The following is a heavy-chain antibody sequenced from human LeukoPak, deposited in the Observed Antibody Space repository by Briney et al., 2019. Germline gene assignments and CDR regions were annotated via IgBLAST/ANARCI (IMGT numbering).Heavy chain of an antibody. CDR1: GGSISSANYY. V-gene: IGHV4-61*02. D-gene: IGHD3-3*01. Sequence: PSETLSLTCTVSGGSISSANYYWSWIRQPAGKGLEWIGRIYTSGSTNYNPSLKSRVTISVDTSKNQFSLKLSSVTAADTAVYYCARVLSGDFWSGYYRPNWFDPWGQGTLVTVSS. CDR2: IYTSGST. J-gene: IGHJ5*02. CDR3: ARVLSGDFWSGYYRPNWFDP.